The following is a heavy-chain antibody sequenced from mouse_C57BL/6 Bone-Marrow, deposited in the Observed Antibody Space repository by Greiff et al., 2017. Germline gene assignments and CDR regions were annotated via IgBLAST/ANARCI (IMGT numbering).Heavy chain of an antibody. Sequence: EVKLQESGPGMVKPSQSLSLTCTVTGYSITSGYDWHWIRHFPGNKLEWMGYISYSGSTNYNPSLKSRISITHDTSKNHFFLKLNSVTTEDTATYYCARGTYGSSYGGWAMDYWGQGTSVTVSS. CDR1: GYSITSGYD. J-gene: IGHJ4*01. CDR2: ISYSGST. CDR3: ARGTYGSSYGGWAMDY. V-gene: IGHV3-1*01. D-gene: IGHD1-1*01.